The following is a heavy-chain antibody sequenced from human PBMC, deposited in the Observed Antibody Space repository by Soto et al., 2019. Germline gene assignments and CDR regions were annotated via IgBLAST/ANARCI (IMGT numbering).Heavy chain of an antibody. CDR3: TRPRLPPAGDYYYYYGMHV. V-gene: IGHV3-21*01. J-gene: IGHJ6*02. D-gene: IGHD2-2*01. CDR1: GFSFSKYS. CDR2: ISSRITYI. Sequence: XVCLRLSCAACGFSFSKYSLNGVRQASGKGLEWVSSISSRITYIFYADSVKGRFTISRDNAKNTLYLQMNSLRAEDTGVYYCTRPRLPPAGDYYYYYGMHVWAQGTTLTVS.